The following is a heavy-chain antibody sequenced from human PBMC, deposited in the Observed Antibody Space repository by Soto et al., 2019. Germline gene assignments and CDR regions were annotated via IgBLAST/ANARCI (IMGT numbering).Heavy chain of an antibody. D-gene: IGHD4-17*01. J-gene: IGHJ6*02. Sequence: PGGSLRLSCAASGFTFSSYGMHWVRQAPGKGLEWVAVISYDGSNKYYADSVKGRFTISRDNSKNTLYLQMNSLRAEDTAVYYCAKPTTVTTVRSGYYYYGMDVWGQGTTVTVSS. CDR3: AKPTTVTTVRSGYYYYGMDV. V-gene: IGHV3-30*18. CDR1: GFTFSSYG. CDR2: ISYDGSNK.